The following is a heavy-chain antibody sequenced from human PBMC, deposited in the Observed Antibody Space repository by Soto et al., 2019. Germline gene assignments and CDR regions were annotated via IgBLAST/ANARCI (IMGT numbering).Heavy chain of an antibody. J-gene: IGHJ4*02. CDR2: FDPEDGET. CDR1: GYTLSELS. Sequence: ASVKVSCKVSGYTLSELSMHWVRQAPGKGLEWMGGFDPEDGETIYAQKFQGRVTMTEDTSTDTAYMELSSLRSEDTAVYYCATLHLKAYYYDSSGQLIDYWGQGTLVTVSS. CDR3: ATLHLKAYYYDSSGQLIDY. V-gene: IGHV1-24*01. D-gene: IGHD3-22*01.